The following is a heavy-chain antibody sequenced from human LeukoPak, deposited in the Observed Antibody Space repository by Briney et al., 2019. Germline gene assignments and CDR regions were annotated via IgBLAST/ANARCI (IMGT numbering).Heavy chain of an antibody. D-gene: IGHD4-11*01. Sequence: ASVKVSCKASGYTLTSYAIHWVRQAPGQRPEWMGWINTGNGNTKYSQKFQGRVTITRDTSANTAYMELSSLRFEDTAVYYCARGGSRMTTFYIIDYWGQGTLVTVSS. CDR3: ARGGSRMTTFYIIDY. CDR1: GYTLTSYA. CDR2: INTGNGNT. V-gene: IGHV1-3*04. J-gene: IGHJ4*02.